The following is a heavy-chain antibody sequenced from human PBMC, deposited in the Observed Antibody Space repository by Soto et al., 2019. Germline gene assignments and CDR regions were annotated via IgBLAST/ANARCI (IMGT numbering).Heavy chain of an antibody. CDR1: GYSFTSYW. Sequence: GESLKISCKGSGYSFTSYWIGWVRQMPGKGLEWMRIIYPGDSDTRYSPSFQGQVTISADKSISTAYLQWSSLKASDTAMYYCASQGYCSSTSCDPAPYYYYGMDVWGQGTTVTVSS. CDR2: IYPGDSDT. V-gene: IGHV5-51*01. CDR3: ASQGYCSSTSCDPAPYYYYGMDV. D-gene: IGHD2-2*01. J-gene: IGHJ6*02.